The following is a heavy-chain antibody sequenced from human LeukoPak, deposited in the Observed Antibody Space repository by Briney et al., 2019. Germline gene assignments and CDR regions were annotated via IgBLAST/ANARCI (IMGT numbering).Heavy chain of an antibody. V-gene: IGHV4-61*01. CDR1: GGSVSSGSYY. Sequence: SETLSLTCTVSGGSVSSGSYYWSWIRQPPGKGLEWIGYIYYSGSTNYNPSLKSRVTISVDKSKNQFSLKLSSVTAADTAVYYCARDGGSATGIDYWGQGTLVTVSS. CDR2: IYYSGST. CDR3: ARDGGSATGIDY. D-gene: IGHD1-1*01. J-gene: IGHJ4*02.